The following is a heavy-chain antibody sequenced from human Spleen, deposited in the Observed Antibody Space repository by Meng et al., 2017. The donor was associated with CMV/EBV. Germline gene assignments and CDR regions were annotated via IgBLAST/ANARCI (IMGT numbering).Heavy chain of an antibody. CDR1: GYTFNSYG. CDR3: ARATPDYGGNSLGY. V-gene: IGHV1-69*04. CDR2: IIPILGIA. Sequence: SVKVSCKTSGYTFNSYGISWVRQAPGQGLEWMGRIIPILGIANYAQKFQGRVTITADKSTSTAYMELSSLRSEDTAVYYCARATPDYGGNSLGYWGQGTLVTVSS. D-gene: IGHD4-23*01. J-gene: IGHJ4*02.